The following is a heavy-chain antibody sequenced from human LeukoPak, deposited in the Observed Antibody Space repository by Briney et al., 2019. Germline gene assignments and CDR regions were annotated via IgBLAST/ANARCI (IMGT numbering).Heavy chain of an antibody. CDR3: ARSGRMATIYGDVFDY. J-gene: IGHJ4*02. CDR1: GGSFSGYY. V-gene: IGHV4-34*01. Sequence: SETLSLTCAVYGGSFSGYYWSWIRQPPGKGLEWIGEINHSGSTNYNPSLKSRVTISVDTSKNQFSLKLSSVTAADTAVYYCARSGRMATIYGDVFDYWGQGTLVTVSS. CDR2: INHSGST. D-gene: IGHD5-24*01.